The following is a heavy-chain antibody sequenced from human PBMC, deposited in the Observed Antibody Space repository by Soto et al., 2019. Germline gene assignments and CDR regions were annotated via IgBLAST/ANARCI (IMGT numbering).Heavy chain of an antibody. J-gene: IGHJ1*01. CDR1: GYTLTELS. V-gene: IGHV1-24*01. CDR3: ATGRRTYSSSWPHKSRDFQH. Sequence: ASVKVSCKVSGYTLTELSMHWVRQAPGKGLEWMGGFDPEDGETIYAQKFQGRVTMTEDTSTDTAYMELSSLRSEDTAVYYCATGRRTYSSSWPHKSRDFQHWGQGTLVTVSS. D-gene: IGHD6-13*01. CDR2: FDPEDGET.